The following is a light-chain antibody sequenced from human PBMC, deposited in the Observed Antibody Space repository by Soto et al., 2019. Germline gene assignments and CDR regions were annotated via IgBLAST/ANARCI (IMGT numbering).Light chain of an antibody. V-gene: IGLV2-8*01. Sequence: QSALTQPPSASGSPGQSVTISCTGTSSDVGGYNYVSWYQLHPGKAPKLMIYEVSKRPSGVPDRFSGSKFGNTASLTVSGLQDEDEADYYCSSYAGSNNLVFGGGTKLTVL. CDR3: SSYAGSNNLV. J-gene: IGLJ2*01. CDR1: SSDVGGYNY. CDR2: EVS.